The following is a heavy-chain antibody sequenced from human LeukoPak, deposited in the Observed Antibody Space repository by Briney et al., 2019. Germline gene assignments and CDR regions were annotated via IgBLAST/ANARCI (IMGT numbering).Heavy chain of an antibody. CDR1: GFTFDDYA. V-gene: IGHV3-43*02. CDR3: AKEHTTTESYYYYGMDV. J-gene: IGHJ6*02. D-gene: IGHD4-17*01. Sequence: GGSLRLSCAASGFTFDDYAMHWVRQAPGKGLEWVSLISGDGGSTYYADSVKGRFTISRDNSKNSLYLQMYSLRTEDTALYYCAKEHTTTESYYYYGMDVWGQGTTVTVSS. CDR2: ISGDGGST.